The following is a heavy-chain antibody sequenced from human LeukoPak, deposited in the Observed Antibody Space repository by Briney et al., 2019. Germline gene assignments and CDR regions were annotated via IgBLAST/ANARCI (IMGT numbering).Heavy chain of an antibody. CDR2: IYPGDSDT. Sequence: GESLKISCKGSGYSFTSYWIGWVRQMPGKGLEWMGIIYPGDSDTRYSPSFQGQVTISADKSISTAYLQWSSLKASDTAMYYCARGTAAAGQPLENWFDPWGQGTLVTVSS. J-gene: IGHJ5*02. CDR3: ARGTAAAGQPLENWFDP. CDR1: GYSFTSYW. D-gene: IGHD6-13*01. V-gene: IGHV5-51*01.